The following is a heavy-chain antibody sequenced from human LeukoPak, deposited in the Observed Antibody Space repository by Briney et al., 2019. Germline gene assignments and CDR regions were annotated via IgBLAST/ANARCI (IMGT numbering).Heavy chain of an antibody. D-gene: IGHD3-22*01. CDR1: GGSISSYY. CDR3: ASSTYYYDSSGYQARGYYYYYMDV. CDR2: IYYSGST. V-gene: IGHV4-59*01. J-gene: IGHJ6*03. Sequence: PSETLSLTCTVSGGSISSYYWSWIRQPPGKGLEWIGYIYYSGSTNYNPSLKSRVTISVDTSKNQFSLKLSSMTAADTAVYYCASSTYYYDSSGYQARGYYYYYMDVWGKGTTVTVSS.